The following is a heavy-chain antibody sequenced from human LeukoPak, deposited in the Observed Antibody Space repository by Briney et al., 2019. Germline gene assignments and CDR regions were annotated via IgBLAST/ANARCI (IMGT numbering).Heavy chain of an antibody. Sequence: SETLPLTCTVSGGSMSSYYWSWIRQPAGKGLEWIGRIYTSGTTHYNPSLKSRVTMSVDTSKNQFSLKLSSVTAADTAVYYCARGVGDIVVVPAPGLNFDYWGQGTLVTVSS. D-gene: IGHD2-2*01. CDR3: ARGVGDIVVVPAPGLNFDY. J-gene: IGHJ4*02. CDR2: IYTSGTT. V-gene: IGHV4-4*07. CDR1: GGSMSSYY.